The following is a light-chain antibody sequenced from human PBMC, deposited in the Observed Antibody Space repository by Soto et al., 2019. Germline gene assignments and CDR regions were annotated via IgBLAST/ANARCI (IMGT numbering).Light chain of an antibody. V-gene: IGLV2-14*03. Sequence: QSVLAKPASVSGSPRQSITISCTGTSSDVGSYNSVSWYQQYPGKAPTLMIHDVSNRPSGVSNRFSGSKSGNTASLTISGLQAEDEADYYCSSFPSSSSYVFGSGPRSPS. CDR1: SSDVGSYNS. CDR3: SSFPSSSSYV. J-gene: IGLJ1*01. CDR2: DVS.